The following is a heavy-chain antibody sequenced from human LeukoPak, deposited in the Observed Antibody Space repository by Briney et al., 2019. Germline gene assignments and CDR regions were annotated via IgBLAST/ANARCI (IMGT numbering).Heavy chain of an antibody. V-gene: IGHV1-69*13. CDR3: ARGRSTVQQLVPFDY. CDR1: GGTFSSYA. Sequence: SVKVSCKASGGTFSSYAISWVRQAPGQGLEWMGGIIPIFGTANYAQKFQGRVTITADESTSTAYMELSSLRSEDTAVYYCARGRSTVQQLVPFDYWGQGTLVTVSS. J-gene: IGHJ4*02. CDR2: IIPIFGTA. D-gene: IGHD6-13*01.